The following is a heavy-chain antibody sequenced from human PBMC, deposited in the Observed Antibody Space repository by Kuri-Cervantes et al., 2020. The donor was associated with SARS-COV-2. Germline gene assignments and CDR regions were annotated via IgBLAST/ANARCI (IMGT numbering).Heavy chain of an antibody. CDR3: ARDLLHCDSSGYYYDPG. J-gene: IGHJ4*02. D-gene: IGHD3-22*01. CDR1: GFTFSRYA. Sequence: GESLKISCAASGFTFSRYAMHWVRQAPGKGLEWVAVISYDGGNKDYTASGKGRFTISRDNSKNTLYLQMNSLRAEDTAVYYCARDLLHCDSSGYYYDPGWGQGTLVTVSS. CDR2: ISYDGGNK. V-gene: IGHV3-30-3*01.